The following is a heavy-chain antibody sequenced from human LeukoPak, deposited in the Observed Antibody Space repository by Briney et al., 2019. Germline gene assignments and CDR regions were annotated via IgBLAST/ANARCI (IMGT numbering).Heavy chain of an antibody. D-gene: IGHD3-3*02. CDR3: GKYLDFWSAYYRGDDC. Sequence: GGSLRLSCAQSRFTFSSYAMSWVRPAPGEGLEWDSATSGTGASTYYADSVKGRFIIAIDNSKTTLYLQMNSLRAEDTAIYYCGKYLDFWSAYYRGDDCWGQGTLVTVSS. CDR2: TSGTGAST. V-gene: IGHV3-23*01. J-gene: IGHJ4*02. CDR1: RFTFSSYA.